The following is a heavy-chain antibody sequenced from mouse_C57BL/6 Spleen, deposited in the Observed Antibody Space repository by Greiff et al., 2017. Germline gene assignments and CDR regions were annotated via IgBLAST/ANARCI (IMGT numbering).Heavy chain of an antibody. D-gene: IGHD1-1*01. CDR2: INYDGSST. Sequence: EVQLVESEGGLVQPGSSMKLSCTASRFTFSDYYMAWVRQVPEKGLEWVANINYDGSSTYYLDSLKSRFIISRDNAKNILYLQMSSLKSEDTATYYCARVITTVVAHWYFDVWGTGTTVTVSS. CDR3: ARVITTVVAHWYFDV. J-gene: IGHJ1*03. V-gene: IGHV5-16*01. CDR1: RFTFSDYY.